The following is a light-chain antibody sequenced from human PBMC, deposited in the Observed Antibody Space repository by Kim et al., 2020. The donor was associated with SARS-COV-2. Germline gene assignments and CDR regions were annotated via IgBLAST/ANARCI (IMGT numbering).Light chain of an antibody. J-gene: IGLJ3*02. Sequence: GQTVINSCTGSSSNVGDNNVHWYQQCPGTAPKLLIYANGHRPSGVPDRFSASKSGTSASLAISGLQSEDEADYYCVVWDDILDGVAFGGGTKVTVL. CDR3: VVWDDILDGVA. CDR2: ANG. CDR1: SSNVGDNN. V-gene: IGLV1-44*01.